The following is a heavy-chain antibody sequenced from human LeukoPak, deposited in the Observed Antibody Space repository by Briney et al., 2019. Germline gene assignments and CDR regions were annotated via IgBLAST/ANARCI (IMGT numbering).Heavy chain of an antibody. Sequence: PSETLSLTCTVSGGSISSGSYYWGWIRQPPGKGPEWIGSIYYSGSTHYNSSLKSRVTIAVDMSKNHFSLKLSSVTAADTAVYFCARGIRIAVAGRRFDPWGQGTLVTVSS. J-gene: IGHJ5*02. V-gene: IGHV4-39*07. CDR2: IYYSGST. CDR3: ARGIRIAVAGRRFDP. D-gene: IGHD6-19*01. CDR1: GGSISSGSYY.